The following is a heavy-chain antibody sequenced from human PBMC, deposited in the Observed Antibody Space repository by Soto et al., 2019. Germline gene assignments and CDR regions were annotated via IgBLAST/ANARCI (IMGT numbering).Heavy chain of an antibody. CDR1: GFTFSSYG. CDR3: ARDMAGVRIQLLFDY. CDR2: IWYDGSNK. Sequence: QVQLVESGGGVVQPGRSLRLSCAASGFTFSSYGMHWVRQAPGKGLEWVAVIWYDGSNKYYADSVKGRFTISRDNSKNTLYLQMTSLRAEDTAVYYCARDMAGVRIQLLFDYWGQGTLVTVSS. D-gene: IGHD5-18*01. V-gene: IGHV3-33*01. J-gene: IGHJ4*02.